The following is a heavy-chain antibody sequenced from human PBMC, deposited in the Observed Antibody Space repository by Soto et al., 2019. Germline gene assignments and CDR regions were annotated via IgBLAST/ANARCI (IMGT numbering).Heavy chain of an antibody. CDR1: GFIFGDYA. D-gene: IGHD3-3*01. J-gene: IGHJ6*02. CDR3: TRDKIYYDFWSGYYTPSNYGMDV. CDR2: IRSKAYGGTT. V-gene: IGHV3-49*03. Sequence: GGSLRLSCTASGFIFGDYAMSWFRQAPGKGLEWVGFIRSKAYGGTTEYAASVKGRFTISRDDSKSIAYLQMNSLKTEDTAVYYCTRDKIYYDFWSGYYTPSNYGMDVWGQGTTVTVSS.